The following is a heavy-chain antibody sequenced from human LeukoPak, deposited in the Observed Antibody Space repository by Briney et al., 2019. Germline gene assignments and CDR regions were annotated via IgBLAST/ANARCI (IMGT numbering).Heavy chain of an antibody. J-gene: IGHJ4*02. Sequence: GGSLRLSCAASGFTFSTYGMHWVRQAPGKGLEWVSLISGNGVSPYYADSVKGRFTISRDNSKNTMYLQMNSLRAEDTAVYYCAKAFGGYCFDYWGQGTLVTVSS. D-gene: IGHD3-10*01. CDR1: GFTFSTYG. V-gene: IGHV3-23*01. CDR2: ISGNGVSP. CDR3: AKAFGGYCFDY.